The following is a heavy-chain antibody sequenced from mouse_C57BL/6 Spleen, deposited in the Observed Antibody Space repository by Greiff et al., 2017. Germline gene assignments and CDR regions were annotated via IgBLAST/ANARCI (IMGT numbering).Heavy chain of an antibody. CDR3: ASYKGIRGSSSMDY. V-gene: IGHV7-3*01. Sequence: EVKLVESGGGLVQPGGSLSLSCAASGFTFTDYYMSWVRQPPGKALEWLGFIRNKANGYTTEYSASVKGRFTISRDNSQSILYLQMNALRAEDSATYYCASYKGIRGSSSMDYWGQGTSVTVSS. CDR1: GFTFTDYY. J-gene: IGHJ4*01. CDR2: IRNKANGYTT. D-gene: IGHD1-3*01.